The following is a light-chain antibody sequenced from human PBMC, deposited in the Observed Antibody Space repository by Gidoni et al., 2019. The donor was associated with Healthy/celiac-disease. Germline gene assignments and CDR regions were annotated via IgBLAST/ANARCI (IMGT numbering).Light chain of an antibody. CDR2: YAS. Sequence: AIRMTQSSFSLSASVGDRVTITCWASQGISSYLAWYQQKPAKAPKLFIYYASSVQSGVPSRFSGSGSGTDYTLTISSLQPEDFATYYGQQYYSTPPFTFGPGTKVDIK. CDR1: QGISSY. CDR3: QQYYSTPPFT. V-gene: IGKV1D-43*01. J-gene: IGKJ3*01.